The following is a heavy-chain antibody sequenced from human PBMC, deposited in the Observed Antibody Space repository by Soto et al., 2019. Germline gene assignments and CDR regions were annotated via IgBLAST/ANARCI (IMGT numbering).Heavy chain of an antibody. CDR1: CSSISPFY. CDR2: IYYTGST. D-gene: IGHD4-17*01. Sequence: SETLSLTCTVSCSSISPFYWNWLRQPPGKGLEWIGNIYYTGSTKYNPSLKSRVTLSLGTSRNQVSLKLSSLTAADTPVYYCTSVGDYYGDYRNFDYWGPGTLVT. V-gene: IGHV4-59*01. J-gene: IGHJ4*02. CDR3: TSVGDYYGDYRNFDY.